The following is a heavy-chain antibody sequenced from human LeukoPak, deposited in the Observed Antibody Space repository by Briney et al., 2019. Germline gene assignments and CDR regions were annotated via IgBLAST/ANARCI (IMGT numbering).Heavy chain of an antibody. D-gene: IGHD6-25*01. CDR1: GYSIGSDHY. Sequence: SETLSLTCTVSGYSIGSDHYWAWIRQPPGKGLEWIGCVYHSGTYYKSSLTSRVTISMDTSKNQFSLKLTSVTAADSAFYYCAKSSGGGGHDSWGQGTLVTVSS. J-gene: IGHJ5*01. CDR3: AKSSGGGGHDS. CDR2: VYHSGT. V-gene: IGHV4-38-2*02.